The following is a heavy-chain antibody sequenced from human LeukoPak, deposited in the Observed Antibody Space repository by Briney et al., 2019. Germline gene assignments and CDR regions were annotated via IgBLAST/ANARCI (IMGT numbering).Heavy chain of an antibody. CDR3: ARGRGAACYVTIEFDF. D-gene: IGHD3-16*01. V-gene: IGHV4-34*01. J-gene: IGHJ4*02. CDR2: INHRGRT. Sequence: SSETLSLTCAVYGGSFSDYYWSWIRQSPEKGLEWIGEINHRGRTNYNPSLKSRLTMSVDTSRNQFSLKLSSVTAADTAVYYCARGRGAACYVTIEFDFWGQGTLVTVSS. CDR1: GGSFSDYY.